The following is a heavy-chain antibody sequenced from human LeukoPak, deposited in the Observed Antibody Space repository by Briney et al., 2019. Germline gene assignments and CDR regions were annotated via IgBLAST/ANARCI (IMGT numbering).Heavy chain of an antibody. Sequence: GESLKISSMGSGYSFTSYWSGWVRPMAGKVLEWMGIIYRGDSDTRYSPSFHGQVTISADKSISTASLQWSSLKASDTAMYYCARSRRCSSTSCYYGMDVWGQGTTVTVSS. V-gene: IGHV5-51*01. CDR1: GYSFTSYW. J-gene: IGHJ6*02. D-gene: IGHD2-2*01. CDR2: IYRGDSDT. CDR3: ARSRRCSSTSCYYGMDV.